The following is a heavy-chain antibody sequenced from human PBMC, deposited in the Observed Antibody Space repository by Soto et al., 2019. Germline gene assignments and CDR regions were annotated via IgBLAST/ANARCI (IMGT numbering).Heavy chain of an antibody. CDR1: GFTFSSYS. Sequence: GGSLRLSCAASGFTFSSYSMNWVRQAPGKGLEWVSSISSSSSYIYYADSVKGRFTISRDNAKNSLYLQMNSLRAEDTAVYYCARDQYCSSTSCYRPRYFDYWGQGTLVTVSS. J-gene: IGHJ4*02. CDR2: ISSSSSYI. CDR3: ARDQYCSSTSCYRPRYFDY. D-gene: IGHD2-2*01. V-gene: IGHV3-21*01.